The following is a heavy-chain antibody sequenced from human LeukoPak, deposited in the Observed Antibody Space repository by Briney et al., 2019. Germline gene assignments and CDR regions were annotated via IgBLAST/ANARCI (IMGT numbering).Heavy chain of an antibody. CDR2: ISSNSRTT. J-gene: IGHJ5*02. V-gene: IGHV3-48*01. CDR3: ARGPNEDATGYSFS. CDR1: GFIFRTYG. Sequence: PGGSLRLSCEASGFIFRTYGMAWVRQAPGKGLEWISYISSNSRTTAYADSVRGRFTISRDNAKNSLSLQINRLRADDTGVYYCARGPNEDATGYSFSWGQGTQVTVSS. D-gene: IGHD3-9*01.